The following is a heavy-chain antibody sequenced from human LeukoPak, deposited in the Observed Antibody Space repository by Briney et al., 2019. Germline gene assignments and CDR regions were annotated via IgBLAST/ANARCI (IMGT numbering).Heavy chain of an antibody. CDR1: GGSISSGSYY. CDR3: ARQVATKGEWAFDI. CDR2: IYTSGSS. J-gene: IGHJ3*02. D-gene: IGHD5-12*01. V-gene: IGHV4-61*02. Sequence: SETLSLTCTVSGGSISSGSYYWTWIRQPAGKGLELIGRIYTSGSSSYNPSLKSRVTISVDTSNNQFSLRLSSMTAADTALHYCARQVATKGEWAFDIWGQGTMVTVSS.